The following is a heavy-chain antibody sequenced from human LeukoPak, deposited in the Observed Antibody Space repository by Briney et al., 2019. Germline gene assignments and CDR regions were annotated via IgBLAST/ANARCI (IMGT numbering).Heavy chain of an antibody. CDR3: ARATFYYDNDAFDI. D-gene: IGHD3-22*01. CDR1: GYTFTSYD. J-gene: IGHJ3*02. CDR2: INPNSGVT. Sequence: ASVKVSCKASGYTFTSYDINWVRQATGQGLEWMGWINPNSGVTNYVQKFQGRVTMTRDTSINTAYMELSRLRSDDTAVYYCARATFYYDNDAFDIWGQGTMVTVSS. V-gene: IGHV1-2*02.